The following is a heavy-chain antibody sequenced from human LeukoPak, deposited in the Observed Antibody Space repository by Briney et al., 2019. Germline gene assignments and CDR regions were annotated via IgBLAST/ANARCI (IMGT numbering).Heavy chain of an antibody. J-gene: IGHJ4*02. CDR2: ISYDGSNK. CDR1: GFTFSSYA. CDR3: ARGPGIAVAGTDFDY. D-gene: IGHD6-19*01. V-gene: IGHV3-30-3*01. Sequence: GSLRLSCAASGFTFSSYAMHWVRQAPGKGLEWVAVISYDGSNKYYADSVKGRFTISRDNSKNTLYLQMNSLRAEDTAVYYCARGPGIAVAGTDFDYWGQGTLVTVSS.